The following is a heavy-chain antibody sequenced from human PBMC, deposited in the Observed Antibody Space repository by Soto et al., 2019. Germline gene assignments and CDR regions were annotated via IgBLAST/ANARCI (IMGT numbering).Heavy chain of an antibody. CDR2: IIPIFGTA. CDR1: GGTFSSYA. V-gene: IGHV1-69*01. J-gene: IGHJ6*02. Sequence: QVQLVQSGAEVKKPGSSVKVSCKASGGTFSSYAISWVRQAPGQGLEWMGGIIPIFGTANYAQKFQGRVTITADESTSTDYMEQSSLSSEDTAVYYCARDWGYCSGGSCYGTYCYYGMDVWGQGTTVTVSS. CDR3: ARDWGYCSGGSCYGTYCYYGMDV. D-gene: IGHD2-15*01.